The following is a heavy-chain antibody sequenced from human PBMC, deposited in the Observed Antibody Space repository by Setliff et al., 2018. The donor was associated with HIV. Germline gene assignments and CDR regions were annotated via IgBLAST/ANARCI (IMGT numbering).Heavy chain of an antibody. CDR2: NYHSGGT. Sequence: SETLSLTCRVSGYFINIGHYCGWLRQSPEKGLEWIGTNYHSGGTYYNPSLKSRVTISVDTSNNQFSLRMNSVTAADTAVYYCATDTSISWFYHWGQGTLVTVSS. V-gene: IGHV4-38-2*02. CDR1: GYFINIGHY. J-gene: IGHJ5*01. D-gene: IGHD1-1*01. CDR3: ATDTSISWFYH.